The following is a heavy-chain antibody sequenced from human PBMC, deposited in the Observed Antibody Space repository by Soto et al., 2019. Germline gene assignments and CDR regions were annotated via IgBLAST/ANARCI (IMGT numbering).Heavy chain of an antibody. CDR1: GFTFSSYA. D-gene: IGHD2-8*01. CDR3: AKDQEDIVLMVYAVTDY. CDR2: ISGSGGST. J-gene: IGHJ4*02. Sequence: EVQLLESGGGLVQPGGSLRLSCAASGFTFSSYAMSWVRQAPGKGLEWVSAISGSGGSTYYADSVKGRFTISRDNSKNTLYLQMNSLRVEDTAVYYCAKDQEDIVLMVYAVTDYWGQGTLVTVSS. V-gene: IGHV3-23*01.